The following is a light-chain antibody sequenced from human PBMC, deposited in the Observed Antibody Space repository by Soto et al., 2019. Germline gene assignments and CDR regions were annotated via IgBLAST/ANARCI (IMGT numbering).Light chain of an antibody. CDR2: GAS. V-gene: IGKV3-15*01. CDR3: QQYNNWPSLT. Sequence: EIVMTQSPATLSVSPGERATLSSRASQSVSSNLAWYQQKPGQAPRLLIYGASTRATGIPARFSGSGSGTEFTLTISSLQSEDFAVYYCQQYNNWPSLTFGPGTKVDIK. CDR1: QSVSSN. J-gene: IGKJ3*01.